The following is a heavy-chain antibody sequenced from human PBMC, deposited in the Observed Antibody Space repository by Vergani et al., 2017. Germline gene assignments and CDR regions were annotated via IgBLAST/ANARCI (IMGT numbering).Heavy chain of an antibody. Sequence: QVQLVQSGAEVKKPGASVKVSCKVSGYTLTELSMHWVRQAPGQGLEWMGGIIPIFGTANYAQKFQGRVTITADESTSTAYMELSSLRSEDTAVYYCARHNLVQLERPEFDYRGQGTLVTVSS. J-gene: IGHJ4*02. CDR1: GYTLTELS. D-gene: IGHD1-1*01. CDR3: ARHNLVQLERPEFDY. V-gene: IGHV1-69*13. CDR2: IIPIFGTA.